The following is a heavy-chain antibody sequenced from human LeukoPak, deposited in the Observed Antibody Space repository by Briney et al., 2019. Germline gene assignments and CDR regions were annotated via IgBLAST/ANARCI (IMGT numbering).Heavy chain of an antibody. CDR2: IRYDGTDK. Sequence: PGGSLRLSCAASGFTFSSYEMNWVRQAPGKGLEWVAFIRYDGTDKYYADSVKGRFTISRDNSENTVSLQLNSLRAEDTAVYYCGKGLAYTYPYSGNMDVWGKGTTVTISS. CDR3: GKGLAYTYPYSGNMDV. J-gene: IGHJ6*03. D-gene: IGHD5-18*01. CDR1: GFTFSSYE. V-gene: IGHV3-30*02.